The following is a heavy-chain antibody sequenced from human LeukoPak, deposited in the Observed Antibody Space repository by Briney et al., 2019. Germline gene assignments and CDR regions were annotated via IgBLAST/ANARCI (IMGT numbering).Heavy chain of an antibody. D-gene: IGHD5-12*01. V-gene: IGHV3-30*18. Sequence: PGGSLRLSCAASGFTFSSYGMHWVRQAPGKGLEWVAVISYDGSNKYYADSVKGRFTISRDNSKNTLYLQMNSLRAEDTAVYYCAKDRSGYEPLGYYYGMDVWGQGTTVTVSS. CDR1: GFTFSSYG. CDR2: ISYDGSNK. J-gene: IGHJ6*02. CDR3: AKDRSGYEPLGYYYGMDV.